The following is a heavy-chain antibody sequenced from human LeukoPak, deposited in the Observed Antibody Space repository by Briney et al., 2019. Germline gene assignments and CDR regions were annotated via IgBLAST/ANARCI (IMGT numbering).Heavy chain of an antibody. CDR2: IYTSGST. D-gene: IGHD3-22*01. CDR3: ARFPPDFDSSGYYSDY. J-gene: IGHJ4*02. V-gene: IGHV4-4*07. Sequence: SETLSLTCTVSGGSIGSYYWSWIRQPAGKGLEWIGRIYTSGSTNYNPSLKSRVTMSVDTSKNQFSLKLSSVTAADTAVYYCARFPPDFDSSGYYSDYWGQGTLVTVSS. CDR1: GGSIGSYY.